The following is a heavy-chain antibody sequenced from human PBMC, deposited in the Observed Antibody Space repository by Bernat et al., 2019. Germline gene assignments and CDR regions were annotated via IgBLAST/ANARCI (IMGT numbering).Heavy chain of an antibody. CDR2: TYYRSKWYN. Sequence: QVQLQQSGPGLVKPSQTLSLTCAISGDSVSSNSAAWNWIRQSPSRGLEWLGRTYYRSKWYNDYAVSVKSRITINPDTSKNQFSLQLNSVTPEDTAVYYCARAGRAPRVGIAVAGTFDYWGQGTLVTVSS. D-gene: IGHD6-19*01. CDR1: GDSVSSNSAA. J-gene: IGHJ4*02. V-gene: IGHV6-1*01. CDR3: ARAGRAPRVGIAVAGTFDY.